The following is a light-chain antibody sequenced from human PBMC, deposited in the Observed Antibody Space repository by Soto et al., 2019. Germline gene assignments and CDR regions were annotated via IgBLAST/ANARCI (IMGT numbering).Light chain of an antibody. CDR1: SSDVGGYNY. J-gene: IGLJ1*01. Sequence: QSALTQPRSVSGSPGQSVTISCTGTSSDVGGYNYVSWYQRPPGTGPKLMIYEVSNRPSGVPDRFSGSKSGNTASLTISGLQDEEEAEYYCSLYKSESTYVFGTGTKVTVL. V-gene: IGLV2-18*01. CDR2: EVS. CDR3: SLYKSESTYV.